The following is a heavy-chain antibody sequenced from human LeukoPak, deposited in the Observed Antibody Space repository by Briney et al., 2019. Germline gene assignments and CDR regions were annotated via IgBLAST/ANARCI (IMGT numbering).Heavy chain of an antibody. CDR2: ISGSGGST. CDR3: TTRFDYGGNSGAFDI. D-gene: IGHD4-23*01. CDR1: GFTFSSYG. Sequence: GGSLRLSCAASGFTFSSYGMSWVRQAPGKGLEWVSAISGSGGSTYYADSVKGRFTISRDNSKNTLYLQMNSLRAEDMAVYYCTTRFDYGGNSGAFDIWGQGTMVTVSS. J-gene: IGHJ3*02. V-gene: IGHV3-23*01.